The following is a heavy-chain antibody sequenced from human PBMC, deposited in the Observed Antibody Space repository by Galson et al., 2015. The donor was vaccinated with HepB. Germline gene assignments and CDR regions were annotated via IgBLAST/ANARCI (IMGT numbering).Heavy chain of an antibody. D-gene: IGHD6-13*01. CDR3: ARGIAAAGTRSLGY. Sequence: SCKASGGTFSSYAISWVRQAPGQGLEWMGGIIPIFGTANYAQKFQGRVTITADESTSTAYMELSSLRSEDTAVYYCARGIAAAGTRSLGYWGQGTLVTVSS. V-gene: IGHV1-69*01. CDR1: GGTFSSYA. J-gene: IGHJ4*02. CDR2: IIPIFGTA.